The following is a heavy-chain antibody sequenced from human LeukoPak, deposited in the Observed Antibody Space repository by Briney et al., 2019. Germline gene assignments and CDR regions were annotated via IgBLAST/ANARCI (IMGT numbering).Heavy chain of an antibody. Sequence: GGSLRLSCAASGFTFSSYGMHWVRQAPGKGLEWVAVIWYDGSNKYYADSVKGRFTISRDNSKNTLYLQMNSLRAEDMAVYYCARTYYYDSSGYYPFDYWGQGTLVTVSS. D-gene: IGHD3-22*01. J-gene: IGHJ4*02. CDR2: IWYDGSNK. V-gene: IGHV3-33*01. CDR1: GFTFSSYG. CDR3: ARTYYYDSSGYYPFDY.